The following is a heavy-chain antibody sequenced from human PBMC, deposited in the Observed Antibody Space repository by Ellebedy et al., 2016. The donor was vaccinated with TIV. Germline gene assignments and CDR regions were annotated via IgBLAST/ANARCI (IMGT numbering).Heavy chain of an antibody. CDR3: ASGRLDYEY. V-gene: IGHV3-7*01. CDR1: GFRLSSYW. J-gene: IGHJ4*02. CDR2: IRPDGGEQ. Sequence: GESLKISXAASGFRLSSYWMNWVRQAPGKGLEWVGNIRPDGGEQLYGDSVKGRFTISRDNAKNSMYLQMNSLRAEDTAVYYCASGRLDYEYWGQGTLVTVSS.